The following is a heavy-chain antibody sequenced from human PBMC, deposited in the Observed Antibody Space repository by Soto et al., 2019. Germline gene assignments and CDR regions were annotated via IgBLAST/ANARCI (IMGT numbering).Heavy chain of an antibody. J-gene: IGHJ6*02. CDR2: MNPNSGNT. CDR3: ARWPDGYYYYGMDV. CDR1: GYTFTSYD. Sequence: QVQLVQSGAEVKKPGASVKVSCKASGYTFTSYDINWVRQATGQGLEWMGWMNPNSGNTGYAQKFQGRVTMTRNTSISTAYSELSSLRSEDKAVYYCARWPDGYYYYGMDVWRSGTRVTVSS. V-gene: IGHV1-8*01.